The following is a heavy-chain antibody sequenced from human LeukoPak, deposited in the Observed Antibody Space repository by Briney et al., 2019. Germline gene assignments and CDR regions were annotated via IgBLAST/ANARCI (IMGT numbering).Heavy chain of an antibody. V-gene: IGHV3-53*01. CDR1: GFTFSNYV. CDR3: ARNILFAFDI. CDR2: IYNDGST. J-gene: IGHJ3*02. Sequence: GESLRLSCAASGFTFSNYVMSWVRQAPGKGLEWVSIIYNDGSTYYADSMKGRFTISRDNSKNTLYLQVNSLRAEDTAMYYCARNILFAFDIWGQGTMVTVSS.